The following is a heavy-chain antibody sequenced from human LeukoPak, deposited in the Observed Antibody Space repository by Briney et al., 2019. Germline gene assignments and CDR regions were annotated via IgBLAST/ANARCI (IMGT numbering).Heavy chain of an antibody. CDR3: ARASKPWLQLT. CDR1: GFTFSNYW. D-gene: IGHD5-24*01. CDR2: IKEDGSEK. V-gene: IGHV3-7*05. Sequence: GGSPRLSCAASGFTFSNYWMIWVRQAQGKGLEWVGNIKEDGSEKRYADSVRGRFTISRDNAQTSIYLQMNSLRAEDTAVYYCARASKPWLQLTWGQGTLVTVSS. J-gene: IGHJ5*02.